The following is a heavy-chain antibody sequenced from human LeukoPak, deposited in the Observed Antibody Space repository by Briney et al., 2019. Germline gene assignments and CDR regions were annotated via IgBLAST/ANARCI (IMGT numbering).Heavy chain of an antibody. CDR2: ISAYYGNT. CDR3: ARDTYCSSTSCFPNYMDV. J-gene: IGHJ6*03. Sequence: ASVKVSCKSSGYTFTSYGISWVRQAPGQGLEWMGWISAYYGNTKYAQKLQDRVTMTTDISTSIAYMELRSLRSDDTAVYYCARDTYCSSTSCFPNYMDVWGKGTTVTVSS. V-gene: IGHV1-18*01. CDR1: GYTFTSYG. D-gene: IGHD2-2*01.